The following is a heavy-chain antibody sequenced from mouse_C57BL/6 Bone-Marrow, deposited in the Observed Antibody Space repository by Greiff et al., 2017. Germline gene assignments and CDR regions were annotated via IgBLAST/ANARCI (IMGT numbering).Heavy chain of an antibody. CDR2: ISSGGSYT. Sequence: EVKLVESGGDLVKPGGSLKLSCAASGFTFSSYGLSWVRQTPDKRLEWVATISSGGSYTYYPDSVKGRFPISRDNAKNTLYLQMSSLKSEDTAMYYCATTVLAGAMDYWGQGTSVTVSS. V-gene: IGHV5-6*01. D-gene: IGHD4-1*01. J-gene: IGHJ4*01. CDR1: GFTFSSYG. CDR3: ATTVLAGAMDY.